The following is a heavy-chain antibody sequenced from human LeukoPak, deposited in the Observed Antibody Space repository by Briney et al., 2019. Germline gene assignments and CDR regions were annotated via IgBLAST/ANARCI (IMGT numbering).Heavy chain of an antibody. V-gene: IGHV4-61*02. D-gene: IGHD3-9*01. Sequence: PSQTLSLTCTVSGGSISSGSYYWSWIRQPAGKGLEWIGRIYTSGSTNYNPSLKSRVTISADTSKNQFSLKLSSVTAADTAVYYCARERLLTGYSYFDYWGQGTLVTVSS. J-gene: IGHJ4*02. CDR1: GGSISSGSYY. CDR3: ARERLLTGYSYFDY. CDR2: IYTSGST.